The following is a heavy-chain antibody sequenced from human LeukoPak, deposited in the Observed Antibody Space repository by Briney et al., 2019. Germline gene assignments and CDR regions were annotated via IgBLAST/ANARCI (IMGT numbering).Heavy chain of an antibody. V-gene: IGHV1-18*01. D-gene: IGHD3-9*01. Sequence: ASVKVSCKASGYTFTSYGISWVRQAPGQGLEWMGWISAYNGNTNFAQKLQGRVTMTTDTSTSTAYMDLRSLRSDDTAVYYCARDQAATNTQVRFCLDWGQGTLITVSS. CDR3: ARDQAATNTQVRFCLD. CDR1: GYTFTSYG. CDR2: ISAYNGNT. J-gene: IGHJ4*02.